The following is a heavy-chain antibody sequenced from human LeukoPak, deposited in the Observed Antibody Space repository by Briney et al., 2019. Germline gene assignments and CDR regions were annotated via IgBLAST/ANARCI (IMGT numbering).Heavy chain of an antibody. D-gene: IGHD3-3*01. CDR3: ARDAKYYDFWSGYYTWYYYGMDV. CDR2: ISGSGSNT. Sequence: PGGSLRLSCGTSGFTFSNYAMSWVRQAPGKGLEWVSAISGSGSNTYYADSVKGRFTISRDNSKNTLYLQMNSLRAEETAVYYCARDAKYYDFWSGYYTWYYYGMDVWGQGTTVTVSS. J-gene: IGHJ6*02. V-gene: IGHV3-23*01. CDR1: GFTFSNYA.